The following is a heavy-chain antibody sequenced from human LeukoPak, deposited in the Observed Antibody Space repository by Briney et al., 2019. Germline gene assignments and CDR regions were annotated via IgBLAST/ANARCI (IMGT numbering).Heavy chain of an antibody. J-gene: IGHJ4*02. V-gene: IGHV3-7*01. CDR3: AREAY. CDR2: VKEDGSQK. Sequence: GGSLRLSCAAPGFTFSRYWMSWVRQAPGKGLEWVASVKEDGSQKNYVDTVKGRFTISRDNAKKSLVLQMNSLRVDDTAVYYCAREAYWGPGILVTVSS. CDR1: GFTFSRYW.